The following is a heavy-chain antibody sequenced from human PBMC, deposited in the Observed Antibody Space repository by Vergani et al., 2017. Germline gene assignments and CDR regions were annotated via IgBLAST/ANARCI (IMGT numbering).Heavy chain of an antibody. V-gene: IGHV1-46*01. J-gene: IGHJ4*02. CDR2: INPSGGST. D-gene: IGHD3-3*01. Sequence: QVQLVQSGAEVKKPGASVKVSCKASGYTFTSYYMHWVRQAPGQGLEWMGIINPSGGSTSYAQKFQGRVTMTRDTSTSTVYMELSSLRSEDTAVYYCAREPYDFWSGYPSHYFDYWGQGTLVTVSS. CDR1: GYTFTSYY. CDR3: AREPYDFWSGYPSHYFDY.